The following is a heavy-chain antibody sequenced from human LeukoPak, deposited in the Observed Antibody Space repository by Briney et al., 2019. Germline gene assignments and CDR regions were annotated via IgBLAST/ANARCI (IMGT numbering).Heavy chain of an antibody. CDR1: GFTVSSNY. D-gene: IGHD6-13*01. CDR3: GRVLFGYSSSWYGGGDY. Sequence: GGSLRLSCAASGFTVSSNYMSWVRQAPGKGLEWVSVIYSGGSTYYADSAKGRFTISRDNSKNTLYLQMNSLRAEATAVYYCGRVLFGYSSSWYGGGDYWGQGTLVTVSS. CDR2: IYSGGST. V-gene: IGHV3-66*01. J-gene: IGHJ4*02.